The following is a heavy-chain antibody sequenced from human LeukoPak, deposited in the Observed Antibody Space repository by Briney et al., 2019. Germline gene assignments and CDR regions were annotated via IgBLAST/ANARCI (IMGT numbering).Heavy chain of an antibody. CDR2: TYYRSKWYN. CDR3: ARGPYSSGWPDFQH. Sequence: SQTLSLTCAISGDSVSSNSAAWNWIRQSPSRGLEWLGRTYYRSKWYNDYAVPVKSRITINPDTSKNQFSLQLNSVTPEDTAVYYCARGPYSSGWPDFQHWGQGTLVTVSS. CDR1: GDSVSSNSAA. D-gene: IGHD6-19*01. V-gene: IGHV6-1*01. J-gene: IGHJ1*01.